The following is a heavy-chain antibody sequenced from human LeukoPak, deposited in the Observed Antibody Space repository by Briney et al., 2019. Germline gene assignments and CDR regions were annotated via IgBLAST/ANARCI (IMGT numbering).Heavy chain of an antibody. CDR1: GFTFSSYG. J-gene: IGHJ3*02. CDR2: IRYDGSNK. Sequence: PGGSLRLSCAASGFTFSSYGMHWVSQAPGKGLEGVSFIRYDGSNKYYADSVKGRFTISRDNSKTTLYLQVNRLRAEDTAVYYCAKVSNYERLPDDAFDIWGQGTMVTVSS. D-gene: IGHD1-7*01. V-gene: IGHV3-30*02. CDR3: AKVSNYERLPDDAFDI.